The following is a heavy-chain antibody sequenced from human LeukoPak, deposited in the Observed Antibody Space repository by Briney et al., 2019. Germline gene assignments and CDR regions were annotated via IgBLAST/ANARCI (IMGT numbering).Heavy chain of an antibody. D-gene: IGHD3-16*02. J-gene: IGHJ5*02. Sequence: SETLSLTCTVSGGSISSSSYYWGWIRQPPGKGLGWIGSIYYSGSTYYNPSLKSRVTISVDTSKNQFSLKLSSVTAADTAVYYCARECQDDYVWGSYRFSWFDPWGQGTLVTVSS. CDR1: GGSISSSSYY. CDR2: IYYSGST. CDR3: ARECQDDYVWGSYRFSWFDP. V-gene: IGHV4-39*07.